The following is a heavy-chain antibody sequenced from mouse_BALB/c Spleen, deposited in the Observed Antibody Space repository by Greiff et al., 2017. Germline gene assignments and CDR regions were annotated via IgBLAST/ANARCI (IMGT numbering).Heavy chain of an antibody. CDR1: GFTFSSYA. D-gene: IGHD1-1*01. CDR3: ARETTGFAY. V-gene: IGHV5-9-4*01. CDR2: ISSGGSYT. Sequence: DVMLVESGGGLVKPGGSLKLSCAASGFTFSSYAMSWVRQSPEKRLEWVAVISSGGSYTYYPDTVTGRCTISRDNAKNTLYLEMSSLRSEDTAMYYCARETTGFAYWGQGTLVTVSA. J-gene: IGHJ3*01.